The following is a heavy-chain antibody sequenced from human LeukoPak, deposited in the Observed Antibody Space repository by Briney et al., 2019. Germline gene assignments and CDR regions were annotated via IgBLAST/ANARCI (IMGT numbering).Heavy chain of an antibody. CDR3: ARQPDYYYYSMDV. Sequence: GASVRVSFKASVDTFTVYYMHWGRQAPGQGGGRMGWINPNSGGTNYAQKFQGRVTMTRDTSISTAYMELSRLRSDDTAVYYCARQPDYYYYSMDVWGKGTTVTVSS. J-gene: IGHJ6*03. D-gene: IGHD1-14*01. CDR2: INPNSGGT. V-gene: IGHV1-2*02. CDR1: VDTFTVYY.